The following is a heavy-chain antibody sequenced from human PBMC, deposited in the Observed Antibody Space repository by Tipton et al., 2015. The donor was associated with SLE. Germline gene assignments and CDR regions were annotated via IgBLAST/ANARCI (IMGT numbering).Heavy chain of an antibody. CDR3: AREWVDTAMVSFDY. V-gene: IGHV4-38-2*02. D-gene: IGHD5-18*01. CDR1: GYSIRSGYY. J-gene: IGHJ4*02. Sequence: TLSLTCAVSGYSIRSGYYWGWIWKPPGKGLEWIGSISHSGSIYYTPSLKSRVTISVDTSKNQFSLKLSSVTAADTAVYYCAREWVDTAMVSFDYWGQGTLVTVSS. CDR2: ISHSGSI.